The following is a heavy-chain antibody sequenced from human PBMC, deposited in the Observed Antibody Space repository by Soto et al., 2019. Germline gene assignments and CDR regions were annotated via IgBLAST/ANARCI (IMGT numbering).Heavy chain of an antibody. Sequence: PVGSLRLSCAASGFSFSDHYMDLVRPAPGKGLEWVARTRNKANRYTTEYAASVKGRFTISRDDSKNSLYLQMNSLQTEDTAVYYCGRVGDYNFWSGPDYWGQGTLVTVSS. CDR1: GFSFSDHY. CDR3: GRVGDYNFWSGPDY. V-gene: IGHV3-72*01. J-gene: IGHJ4*02. D-gene: IGHD3-3*01. CDR2: TRNKANRYTT.